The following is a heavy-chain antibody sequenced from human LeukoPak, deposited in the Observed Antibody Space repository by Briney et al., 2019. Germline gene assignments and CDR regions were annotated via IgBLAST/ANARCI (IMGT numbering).Heavy chain of an antibody. Sequence: SGTLSLTCGVSGGSISTTGWWTWVRQPPGKGLEWIGEISHTGSGNYSPSLKSRATISTDTAENRFSLKLTSVTAADTAVYYCARVRCSGGTCFYFDYWGQGTLVTVSS. CDR2: ISHTGSG. D-gene: IGHD2-15*01. CDR3: ARVRCSGGTCFYFDY. V-gene: IGHV4/OR15-8*02. CDR1: GGSISTTGW. J-gene: IGHJ4*02.